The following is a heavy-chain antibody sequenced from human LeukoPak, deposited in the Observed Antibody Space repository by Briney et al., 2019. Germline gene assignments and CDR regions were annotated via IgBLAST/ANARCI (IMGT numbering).Heavy chain of an antibody. CDR2: IIPIFGTA. D-gene: IGHD6-13*01. CDR3: ARGSSSFYYYYGMDV. V-gene: IGHV1-69*13. J-gene: IGHJ6*02. Sequence: SVNVSCKASGGTFSSYAISWVRQAPGQGLEWMGGIIPIFGTANYAQKFQGRVTITADESTSTAYMELSSLRSEDTAVYYCARGSSSFYYYYGMDVWGQGTTVTVSS. CDR1: GGTFSSYA.